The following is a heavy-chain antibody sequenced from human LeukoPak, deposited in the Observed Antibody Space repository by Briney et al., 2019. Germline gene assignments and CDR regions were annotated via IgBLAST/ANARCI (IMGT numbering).Heavy chain of an antibody. CDR3: AKGDATEYYFDY. J-gene: IGHJ4*02. D-gene: IGHD2-21*01. V-gene: IGHV3-23*01. CDR1: GFTFSSYG. Sequence: PGGSLRLSCAASGFTFSSYGMTWVRQAPGKGLEWVSGIRDSGSNTDTFYADSVKGRFTISRDKSKNTLYLQLNSLRDEDTAVYFCAKGDATEYYFDYWGQGTLVTVSS. CDR2: IRDSGSNTDT.